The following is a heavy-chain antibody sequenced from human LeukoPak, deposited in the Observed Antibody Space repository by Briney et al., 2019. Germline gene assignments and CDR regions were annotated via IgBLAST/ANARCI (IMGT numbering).Heavy chain of an antibody. D-gene: IGHD1-14*01. CDR2: ISGSGGST. CDR1: GFTFSSYT. Sequence: RAGGSLRLSCAASGFTFSSYTMSWVRQAPGKGLEWVSAISGSGGSTYYADSVKGRFTMSRDNSKNTLYLQMNSLRAEDTAIYYCATSFSEISVLTQDWGQGTLVTVSS. CDR3: ATSFSEISVLTQD. V-gene: IGHV3-23*01. J-gene: IGHJ4*02.